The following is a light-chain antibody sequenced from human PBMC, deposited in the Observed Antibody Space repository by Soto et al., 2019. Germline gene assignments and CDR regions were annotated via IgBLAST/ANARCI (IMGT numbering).Light chain of an antibody. Sequence: DIQVTQSPSTLSASVGDRVTINCRASQNINDWLAWYQQKSGKAPKVLIYKASSLESGVPSRFSGRGSGTEFTLTISSLQTEDFATYYCQQYGANSPWTFGQGTKVEIK. V-gene: IGKV1-5*03. CDR1: QNINDW. J-gene: IGKJ1*01. CDR2: KAS. CDR3: QQYGANSPWT.